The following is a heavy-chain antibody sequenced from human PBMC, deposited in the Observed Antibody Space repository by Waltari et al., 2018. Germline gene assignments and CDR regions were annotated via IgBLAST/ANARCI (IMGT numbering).Heavy chain of an antibody. CDR2: IYYSGST. J-gene: IGHJ4*02. V-gene: IGHV4-59*01. Sequence: QVQLQESGPGLVKPSETLSLTCTVSGGSISSYYWSWTRQPPGKGLEWIGYIYYSGSTNYNPSLKSRVTISVDTSKNQFSLKLSSVTAADTAVYYCARGVVPAAYFDYWGQGTLVTVSS. CDR1: GGSISSYY. D-gene: IGHD2-2*01. CDR3: ARGVVPAAYFDY.